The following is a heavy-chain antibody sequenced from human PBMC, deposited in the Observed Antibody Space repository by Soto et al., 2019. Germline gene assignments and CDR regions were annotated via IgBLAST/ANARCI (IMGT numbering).Heavy chain of an antibody. CDR2: LIPFIGTG. V-gene: IGHV1-69*06. J-gene: IGHJ3*02. CDR1: GGTFSSLA. D-gene: IGHD2-15*01. CDR3: ATSGGDVVVVVAPTEGAFDI. Sequence: QVQLVQSGAEVKKPGSSVKISCKASGGTFSSLAMSWVRQAPGQGLEWMGGLIPFIGTGNYERKFQDRVTITADKSTSTTYMELRGLTSEDTAVYYCATSGGDVVVVVAPTEGAFDIWGQGTVVTVSA.